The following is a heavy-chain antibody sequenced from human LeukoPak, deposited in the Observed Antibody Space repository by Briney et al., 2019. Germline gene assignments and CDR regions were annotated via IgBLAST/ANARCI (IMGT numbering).Heavy chain of an antibody. CDR3: ARGLEPPDTFDI. Sequence: SETLSLTCTVSGGSISSYYWSWIRQPPGKGLEWIGYIYYSGSTNYNPSLKSRVTISVDTSKNQFSLKLSSVTAADTAVYYCARGLEPPDTFDIWGQGTMVTVSS. CDR2: IYYSGST. J-gene: IGHJ3*02. D-gene: IGHD1-1*01. CDR1: GGSISSYY. V-gene: IGHV4-59*01.